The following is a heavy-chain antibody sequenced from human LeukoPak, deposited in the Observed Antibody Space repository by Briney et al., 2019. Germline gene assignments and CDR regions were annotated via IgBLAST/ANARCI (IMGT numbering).Heavy chain of an antibody. CDR3: AREDSSSWCPDY. Sequence: GGPMRLSFAASGFTFSSYAIHVVPQAPDKWRKRETVISYDGSNKYYADSVNGQFTISRDNSKNTLYLQMNSLRAEDTAVYYCAREDSSSWCPDYWGQGTLVTVSS. D-gene: IGHD6-13*01. V-gene: IGHV3-30*04. CDR2: ISYDGSNK. J-gene: IGHJ4*02. CDR1: GFTFSSYA.